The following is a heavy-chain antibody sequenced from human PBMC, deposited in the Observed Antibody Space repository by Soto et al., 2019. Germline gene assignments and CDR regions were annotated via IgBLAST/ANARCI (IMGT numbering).Heavy chain of an antibody. J-gene: IGHJ4*02. CDR3: ASQDIAVAGTDY. V-gene: IGHV1-69*02. D-gene: IGHD6-19*01. CDR1: GGTFSSYT. CDR2: IIPILGIA. Sequence: QVQLVQSGAEVKKPGSSVKVSCKASGGTFSSYTISWVRQAPGQGLEWMGRIIPILGIANYAQKFQGRVTITSDKSTSTAYMELSSLRSEDTAVYYCASQDIAVAGTDYWGQGTLVTVFS.